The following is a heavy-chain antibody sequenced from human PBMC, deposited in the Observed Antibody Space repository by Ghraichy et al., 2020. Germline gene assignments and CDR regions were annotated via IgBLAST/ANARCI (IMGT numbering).Heavy chain of an antibody. CDR3: VLGGSGGPDFGS. J-gene: IGHJ4*02. D-gene: IGHD3-10*01. CDR2: IWNDGGKK. Sequence: GGSLRLSCAASGFTFSRFAMNWVRQAPGKGLEWLAVIWNDGGKKYYADSAEGRFIISRDNSRNTLYLQMDSLRAEDTAVYYCVLGGSGGPDFGSWGQGTLVTVSS. V-gene: IGHV3-33*07. CDR1: GFTFSRFA.